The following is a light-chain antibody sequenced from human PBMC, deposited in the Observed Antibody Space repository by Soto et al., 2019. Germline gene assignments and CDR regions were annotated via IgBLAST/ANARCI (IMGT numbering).Light chain of an antibody. Sequence: HSVATLSVSTGERATLSCRASQSVSSNLAWYQQKPGQAPRLLIYGASTRATGIPARFSGSGSGTDFTLTISRLDHEDFAIYYCQQDGSSPPFGQGTKADI. CDR3: QQDGSSPP. V-gene: IGKV3D-15*02. CDR1: QSVSSN. CDR2: GAS. J-gene: IGKJ1*01.